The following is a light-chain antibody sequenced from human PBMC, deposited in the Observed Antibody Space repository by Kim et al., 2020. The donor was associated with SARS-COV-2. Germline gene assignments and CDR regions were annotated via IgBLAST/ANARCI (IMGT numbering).Light chain of an antibody. CDR2: EAF. V-gene: IGKV3-20*01. Sequence: EIVLTQSPGTLSLSPGERATLSCWASQSVGSSLLAWYQQKPGQAPRLLIYEAFKRVAGIPDRFSGSGSGTDFTLTISRPEPEDFAMYYCQQYGSTPYTFGQGTKLEI. J-gene: IGKJ2*01. CDR3: QQYGSTPYT. CDR1: QSVGSSL.